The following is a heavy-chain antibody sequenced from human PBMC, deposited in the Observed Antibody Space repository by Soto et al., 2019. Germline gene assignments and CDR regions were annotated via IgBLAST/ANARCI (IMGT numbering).Heavy chain of an antibody. D-gene: IGHD3-3*01. V-gene: IGHV1-18*01. J-gene: IGHJ6*02. CDR3: ARDQVDYDFWSGYLAV. CDR1: GYTFTSYG. CDR2: ISAYNGNT. Sequence: GASVKVSCEASGYTFTSYGMRWVRQAPGQGLEWMGWISAYNGNTNYAQKLQGRVTMTTDTSTSTAYMELRSLRSDDTAVYYCARDQVDYDFWSGYLAVWGQGTTVTVS.